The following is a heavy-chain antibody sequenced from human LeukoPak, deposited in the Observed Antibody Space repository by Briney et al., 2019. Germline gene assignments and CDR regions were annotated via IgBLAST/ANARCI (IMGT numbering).Heavy chain of an antibody. D-gene: IGHD6-13*01. V-gene: IGHV4-59*01. J-gene: IGHJ4*02. Sequence: SETLSLTCTVSGDSISRYYWSWIRQPPGKGLEWIAYIYYSGSTNYNPSLKSRVTISVDTSKNQFSLKLASVTAADTAVYYCARDRPGDSSLDYWGQGTLVTVSS. CDR2: IYYSGST. CDR3: ARDRPGDSSLDY. CDR1: GDSISRYY.